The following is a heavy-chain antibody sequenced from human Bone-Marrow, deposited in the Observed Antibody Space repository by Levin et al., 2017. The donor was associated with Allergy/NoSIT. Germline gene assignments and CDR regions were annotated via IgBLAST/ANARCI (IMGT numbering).Heavy chain of an antibody. CDR1: GFTFSDFY. Sequence: MSGGSLRLSCAASGFTFSDFYIYWIRQAPGKGLEWVSYVSGGSDYTNYADSVKGRFTISRDNAKNSLYLQMNSLRAEDTGVYYCARDGPPSSDFTGYMDVWGKGTTVTVSS. D-gene: IGHD2-8*02. CDR2: VSGGSDYT. CDR3: ARDGPPSSDFTGYMDV. V-gene: IGHV3-11*06. J-gene: IGHJ6*03.